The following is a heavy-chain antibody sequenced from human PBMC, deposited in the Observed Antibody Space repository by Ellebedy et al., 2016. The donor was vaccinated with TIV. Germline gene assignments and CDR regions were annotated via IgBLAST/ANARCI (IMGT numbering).Heavy chain of an antibody. CDR2: IYTSGST. V-gene: IGHV4-4*07. CDR1: GGSISSYY. D-gene: IGHD3-22*01. J-gene: IGHJ3*02. CDR3: ARAPAYYYDSSGYDDAFDI. Sequence: MPSETLSLTCTVSGGSISSYYWSWIRQPAGKGLEWIGRIYTSGSTNYNPSLKSPVTMSVDTSKNQFSLKLSSVTAADTAVYYCARAPAYYYDSSGYDDAFDIWGQGTMVTVSS.